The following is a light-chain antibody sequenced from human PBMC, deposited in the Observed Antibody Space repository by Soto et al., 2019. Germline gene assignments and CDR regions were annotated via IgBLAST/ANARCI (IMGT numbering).Light chain of an antibody. Sequence: QSVLTQPPSASGSPGQSVTISCTGTSSDVGRYNYVSWYQQRPGKAPEHMIYEVTKRPSGVPDRFSGSKSGNTASLTVSGLPVVDEADDYCSSYACGTSVVIGGGTTVTVL. J-gene: IGLJ3*02. CDR3: SSYACGTSVV. CDR2: EVT. CDR1: SSDVGRYNY. V-gene: IGLV2-8*01.